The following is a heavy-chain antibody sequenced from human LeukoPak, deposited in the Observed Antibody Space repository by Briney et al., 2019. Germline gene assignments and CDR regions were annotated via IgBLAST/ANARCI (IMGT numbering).Heavy chain of an antibody. CDR2: IYYSGST. CDR1: GGSISSSSYY. V-gene: IGHV4-39*07. D-gene: IGHD6-13*01. Sequence: PSETLSLTCTVSGGSISSSSYYWGWTRQPPGKGLEWIGSIYYSGSTYYNPSLKSRVTISVDTSKNQFSLKLSSVTAADTAVYYCARVPAAGVSYYYYYYYMDVWGKGTTVTVSS. J-gene: IGHJ6*03. CDR3: ARVPAAGVSYYYYYYYMDV.